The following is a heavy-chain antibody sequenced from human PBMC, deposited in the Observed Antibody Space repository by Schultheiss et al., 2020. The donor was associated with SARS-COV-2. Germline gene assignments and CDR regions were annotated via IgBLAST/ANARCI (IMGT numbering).Heavy chain of an antibody. CDR3: AKDRSSGWYLGYYFDY. CDR1: GFTFSSYG. J-gene: IGHJ4*02. V-gene: IGHV3-30*18. CDR2: ISYDGSNK. D-gene: IGHD6-19*01. Sequence: GGSLRLSCAASGFTFSSYGMHWVRQAPGKGLEWVAVISYDGSNKYYADSVKGRFTISRDNSKNTLYLQMNSLRAEDTAVYYCAKDRSSGWYLGYYFDYWGQGTLVTVSS.